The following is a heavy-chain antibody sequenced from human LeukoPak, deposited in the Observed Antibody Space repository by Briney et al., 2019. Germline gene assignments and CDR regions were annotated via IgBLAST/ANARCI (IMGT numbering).Heavy chain of an antibody. CDR1: GFTFSSYA. V-gene: IGHV3-30*04. CDR2: ISYDGSNK. CDR3: ASPPDYYDSSGYYLTDY. J-gene: IGHJ4*02. D-gene: IGHD3-22*01. Sequence: GRSLRLSCAASGFTFSSYAMHWVRQAPGKGLEWVAVISYDGSNKYYADSVKGRFTISRDNSKNTLYLQMNSLRAEDTAVYYCASPPDYYDSSGYYLTDYWGQGTLVTVSS.